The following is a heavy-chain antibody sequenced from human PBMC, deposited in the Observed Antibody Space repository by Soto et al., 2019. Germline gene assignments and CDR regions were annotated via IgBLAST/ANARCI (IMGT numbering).Heavy chain of an antibody. CDR1: GYTFSNFW. CDR2: IYPGDHET. CDR3: ARSPRSSPYFDY. V-gene: IGHV5-51*01. J-gene: IGHJ4*02. Sequence: EVQLVQSGAEVKRPGESVKISCHCSGYTFSNFWIGWVRQSPGKGLEWMGVIYPGDHETRYSPSFRGKVTISADKSVNTAYLQWITLEASDSAVYFCARSPRSSPYFDYWGQGALVTVSS. D-gene: IGHD6-13*01.